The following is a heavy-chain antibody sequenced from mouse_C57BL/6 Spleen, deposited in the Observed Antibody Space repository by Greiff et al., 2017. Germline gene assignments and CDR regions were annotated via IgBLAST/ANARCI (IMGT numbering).Heavy chain of an antibody. CDR2: INPNYGTT. CDR3: ARDSSGYVRDAMDY. CDR1: GYSFTDYN. V-gene: IGHV1-39*01. J-gene: IGHJ4*01. D-gene: IGHD3-2*02. Sequence: VHVKQSGPELVKPGASVKISCKASGYSFTDYNMNWVKQSNGKSLEWIGVINPNYGTTSYNQKFKGKATLTVDQSSSTAYMQLNSLTSEDSAVYYCARDSSGYVRDAMDYWGQGTSVTVSS.